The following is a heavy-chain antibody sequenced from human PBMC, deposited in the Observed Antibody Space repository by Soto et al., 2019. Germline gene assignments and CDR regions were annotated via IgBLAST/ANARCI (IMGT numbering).Heavy chain of an antibody. Sequence: QVQLVQSGAEEKKPGASVKFSCKASGYTFTGYAMHWVRQAPGQRLEWMGWINAGNGNTKYSQKFQGRVTITRDTSAGAAYMELSSLSSEDTAVYYCARAAAVPADFDYWGQGTLVTVSS. J-gene: IGHJ4*02. CDR2: INAGNGNT. V-gene: IGHV1-3*05. D-gene: IGHD6-19*01. CDR3: ARAAAVPADFDY. CDR1: GYTFTGYA.